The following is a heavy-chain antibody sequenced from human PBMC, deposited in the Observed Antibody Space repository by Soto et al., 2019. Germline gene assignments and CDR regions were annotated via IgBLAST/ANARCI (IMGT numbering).Heavy chain of an antibody. CDR1: GGSVNNVTYY. D-gene: IGHD2-21*01. Sequence: SETLSLTCTVPGGSVNNVTYYRSWIRQPPGKGLEWIGFIHYSGSTNYNPSLKGRVTMSVDTSKNQFSLKLTSVNTADTAIYYCTRGGDPYKTGHWGQGTLVTVSS. V-gene: IGHV4-61*01. CDR3: TRGGDPYKTGH. CDR2: IHYSGST. J-gene: IGHJ4*02.